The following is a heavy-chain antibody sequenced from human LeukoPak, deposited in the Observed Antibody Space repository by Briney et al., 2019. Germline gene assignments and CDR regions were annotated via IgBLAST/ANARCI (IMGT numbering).Heavy chain of an antibody. CDR1: GGSISSGGYC. J-gene: IGHJ3*01. CDR2: FCISGST. Sequence: SQTLSLTCTVSGGSISSGGYCWTWIRQPAGKGLEWIGRFCISGSTNYNPSLKSRVTISVDTSENQFSLTVNSVTAADTAVYYCAGGGYYDTSGSKDGFHVWGQGTRVTVSS. CDR3: AGGGYYDTSGSKDGFHV. V-gene: IGHV4-61*02. D-gene: IGHD3-22*01.